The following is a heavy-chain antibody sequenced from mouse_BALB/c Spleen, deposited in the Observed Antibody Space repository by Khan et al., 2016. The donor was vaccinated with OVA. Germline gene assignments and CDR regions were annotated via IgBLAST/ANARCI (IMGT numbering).Heavy chain of an antibody. D-gene: IGHD4-1*01. J-gene: IGHJ3*01. Sequence: QVQLQQSGPELVKPGASVKMSCKASGYIFTDYVMNWVKQRTGQGLEWIGQIYPGSDSTYYNEKFKDKATLTADRSSSTAYMQLNSLTSEDSAVYCCARGGWDVFAYWGQGTLVTVSA. V-gene: IGHV1-77*01. CDR2: IYPGSDST. CDR3: ARGGWDVFAY. CDR1: GYIFTDYV.